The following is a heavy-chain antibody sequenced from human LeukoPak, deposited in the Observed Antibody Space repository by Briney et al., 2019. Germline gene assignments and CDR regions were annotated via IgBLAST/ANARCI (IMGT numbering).Heavy chain of an antibody. V-gene: IGHV1-69*13. CDR2: ITPIFGTA. Sequence: SVKVSCKASGGTFSSYAISWGRQAPGQGLEWMGGITPIFGTANYAQKFQGRVTITADESTSTAYMELSSLRSEDTAVYYCARGHYTLINWFDPWGQGTLVTVSS. J-gene: IGHJ5*02. CDR1: GGTFSSYA. D-gene: IGHD3-3*01. CDR3: ARGHYTLINWFDP.